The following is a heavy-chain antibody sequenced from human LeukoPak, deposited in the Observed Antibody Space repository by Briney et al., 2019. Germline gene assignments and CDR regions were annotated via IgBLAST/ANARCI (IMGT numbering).Heavy chain of an antibody. Sequence: GGSLRLSCAASRFTFSSYGMHWVRQAPGKGLEWVAYIQYDGSNEQYADSVKGRFSISRDSSKNILYLQMNSLRAEDTAVYYCAKDRCSNGVGCYYYYMDVWGKGTSVTVSS. CDR2: IQYDGSNE. D-gene: IGHD2-8*01. J-gene: IGHJ6*03. CDR3: AKDRCSNGVGCYYYYMDV. V-gene: IGHV3-30*02. CDR1: RFTFSSYG.